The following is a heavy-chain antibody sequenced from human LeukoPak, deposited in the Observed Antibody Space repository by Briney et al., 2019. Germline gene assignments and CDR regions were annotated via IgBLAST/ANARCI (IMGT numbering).Heavy chain of an antibody. CDR1: GYTFTTYA. D-gene: IGHD3-16*02. Sequence: ASVKVSCKASGYTFTTYAIHWVRQAPGQRLEWMGWINAGNGDTKYSRQFHGRVTITRDTSASTAYMELSSLTSEDMAVYYCARAHIPASGYRFDPWGQGTLVTVSS. J-gene: IGHJ5*02. CDR3: ARAHIPASGYRFDP. CDR2: INAGNGDT. V-gene: IGHV1-3*03.